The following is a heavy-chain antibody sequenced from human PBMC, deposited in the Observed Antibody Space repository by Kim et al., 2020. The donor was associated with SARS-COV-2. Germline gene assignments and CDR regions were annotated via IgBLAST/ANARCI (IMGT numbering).Heavy chain of an antibody. Sequence: GGSLRLSCAASGFTFDDYAMHWVRQAPGKGLEWVSGISWNSGSIGYADSVKGRFTISRDNAKNSLYLQMNSLRAEDTALYYCAKIRWDFTDYGMDVWGQGTTVPASS. D-gene: IGHD2-8*02. V-gene: IGHV3-9*01. CDR3: AKIRWDFTDYGMDV. CDR1: GFTFDDYA. J-gene: IGHJ6*02. CDR2: ISWNSGSI.